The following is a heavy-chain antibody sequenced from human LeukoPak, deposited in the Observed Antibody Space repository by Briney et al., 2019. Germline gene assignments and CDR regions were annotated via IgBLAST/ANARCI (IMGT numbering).Heavy chain of an antibody. CDR2: MYHSEST. J-gene: IGHJ5*02. CDR1: GGSISSSNW. CDR3: ARVSSGRPHCSSSSCYLLVYGWCGP. Sequence: SPTLSLTCAVSGGSISSSNWWTSVRQPPGRGVEWIGEMYHSESTNLNPSLKSRVTISVDTSKNQFSLKLSSVTAADTAVYYCARVSSGRPHCSSSSCYLLVYGWCGPWGQGTLVTVSS. V-gene: IGHV4-4*02. D-gene: IGHD2-2*01.